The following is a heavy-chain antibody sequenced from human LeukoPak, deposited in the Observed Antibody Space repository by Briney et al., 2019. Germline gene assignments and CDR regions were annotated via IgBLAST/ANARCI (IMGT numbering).Heavy chain of an antibody. D-gene: IGHD3-22*01. CDR1: GFTFSSYG. V-gene: IGHV3-30*02. CDR2: IRYNGSNK. J-gene: IGHJ4*02. CDR3: AKYFDSSAFFVH. Sequence: QSGGSLRLSCAASGFTFSSYGMHWVRLAPGKGLEWVAFIRYNGSNKYYADSVKGRFTVSRDNSKNTLYLQLNSLRTEDTALYYCAKYFDSSAFFVHWGQGTLVTVSS.